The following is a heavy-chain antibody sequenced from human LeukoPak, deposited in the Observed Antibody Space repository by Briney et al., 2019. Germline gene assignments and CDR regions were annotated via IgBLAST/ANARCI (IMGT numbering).Heavy chain of an antibody. CDR1: GFTFSSYW. V-gene: IGHV3-74*01. Sequence: GGSLRLSCAASGFTFSSYWMHWVRQAPGKGLVWVSRINSDGSSRSYADSVKGRFTISRDNAKNTLYLQMNSLRAEDTAVYYCARDRVYCSSISCYVYYMDVWGKGTTVTISS. J-gene: IGHJ6*03. D-gene: IGHD2-2*01. CDR3: ARDRVYCSSISCYVYYMDV. CDR2: INSDGSSR.